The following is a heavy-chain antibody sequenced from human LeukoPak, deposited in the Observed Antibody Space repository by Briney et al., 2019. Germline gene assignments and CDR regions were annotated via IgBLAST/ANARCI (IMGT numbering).Heavy chain of an antibody. V-gene: IGHV3-23*01. Sequence: GGSLRLSCAASGFTFSNYGMSWVRQAPGKGLEWVSAITGNGANTFYADSVKGRFTISRDNSKNTMYLQMNSLRAEDTAVYYCAKDVSGGIVVVPAAIPPDYWGQGTLVTVSS. CDR3: AKDVSGGIVVVPAAIPPDY. CDR1: GFTFSNYG. CDR2: ITGNGANT. J-gene: IGHJ4*02. D-gene: IGHD2-2*01.